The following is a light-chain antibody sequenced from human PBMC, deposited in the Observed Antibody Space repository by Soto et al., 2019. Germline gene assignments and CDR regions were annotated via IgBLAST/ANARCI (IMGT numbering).Light chain of an antibody. V-gene: IGKV3-20*01. CDR2: GAS. J-gene: IGKJ1*01. Sequence: EIVLTQSPGTLSVSPWEGATLSCRASESVSGSYIAWYQQKPGQAPRLLIYGASSRATGIPDRFSGSGSGTDFTLTISRLEPEDFAVFYCQYYRTFGQGTKVDIK. CDR3: QYYRT. CDR1: ESVSGSY.